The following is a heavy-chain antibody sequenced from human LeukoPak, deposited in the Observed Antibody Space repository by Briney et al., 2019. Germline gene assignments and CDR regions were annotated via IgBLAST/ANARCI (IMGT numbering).Heavy chain of an antibody. CDR1: GFTFSDYY. V-gene: IGHV3-11*01. J-gene: IGHJ5*02. CDR2: ISSSGSTI. CDR3: AKDMKSSTLGWFDP. Sequence: GGSLRLSCAASGFTFSDYYMSWIRQAPGKGLEWVSYISSSGSTIYYADSVKGRFTISRDNAKNSLYLQMNSLRAEDTAVYYCAKDMKSSTLGWFDPWGQGTLVTVSS. D-gene: IGHD3-16*01.